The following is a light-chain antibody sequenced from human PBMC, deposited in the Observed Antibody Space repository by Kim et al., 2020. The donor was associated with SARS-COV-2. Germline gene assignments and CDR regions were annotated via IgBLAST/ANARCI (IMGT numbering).Light chain of an antibody. V-gene: IGKV3-20*01. CDR2: GAS. CDR3: QQYGSSPSYS. J-gene: IGKJ2*03. CDR1: QSVSGSY. Sequence: SPGERATLSCMSRQSVSGSYLASYQQKPGQAPGLLIYGASSRATGIPDRCSGSGSGTDFTLTISRLEPEDFAVYYCQQYGSSPSYSFGQGTKLEI.